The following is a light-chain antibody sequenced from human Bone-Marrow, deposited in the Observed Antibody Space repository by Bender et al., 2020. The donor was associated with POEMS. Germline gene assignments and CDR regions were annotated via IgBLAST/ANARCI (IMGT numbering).Light chain of an antibody. CDR1: SSDVGTYNL. CDR3: CSSAGSDIWV. CDR2: EGN. V-gene: IGLV2-23*01. Sequence: QSALTQPASVSGSPGQSITISCTGTSSDVGTYNLVSWYQQHPGKAPKLIIYEGNKRPSGVSTRFTGPNSGNTASLTISGLQAEDEADYYCCSSAGSDIWVFGGGTKLTVL. J-gene: IGLJ3*02.